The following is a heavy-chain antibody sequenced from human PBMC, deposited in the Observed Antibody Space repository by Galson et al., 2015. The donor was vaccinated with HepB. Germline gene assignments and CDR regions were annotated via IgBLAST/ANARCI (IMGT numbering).Heavy chain of an antibody. J-gene: IGHJ6*02. D-gene: IGHD6-13*01. CDR3: ARCIPRGQQLVQELITYGMDV. Sequence: QSGAEVKKPGESLRISCKGSGYSFTSYWISWVRQMPGKGLEWMGRIDPSDSYTNYSPSFQGHVTISADKSISTAYLQWSSLKASDTAMYYCARCIPRGQQLVQELITYGMDVWGQGTTVTVSS. CDR1: GYSFTSYW. V-gene: IGHV5-10-1*01. CDR2: IDPSDSYT.